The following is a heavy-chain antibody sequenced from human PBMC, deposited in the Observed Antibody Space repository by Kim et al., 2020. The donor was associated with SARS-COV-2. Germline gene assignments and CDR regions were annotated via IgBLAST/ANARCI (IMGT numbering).Heavy chain of an antibody. J-gene: IGHJ6*02. CDR3: ARDLQGARYYYYGMDV. CDR2: IYYSGST. Sequence: SETLSLTCTVSGGSISSYYWSWIRQPPGKGLEWIGYIYYSGSTNYNPSLKSRVTISVDTSKNQFSLKLSSVTAADTAVYYCARDLQGARYYYYGMDVWG. V-gene: IGHV4-59*01. CDR1: GGSISSYY.